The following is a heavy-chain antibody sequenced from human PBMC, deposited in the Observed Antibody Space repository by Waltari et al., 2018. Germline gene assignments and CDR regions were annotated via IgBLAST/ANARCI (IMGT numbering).Heavy chain of an antibody. V-gene: IGHV1-58*01. D-gene: IGHD6-19*01. CDR3: AADSLDSSGWYLCDY. J-gene: IGHJ4*02. CDR2: IVVGSGNT. Sequence: QMQLVQSGPEVKKPGTSVKVSCKASGFTFTSSAVQWVRQARGQRLEWIGWIVVGSGNTNYAQKFQERVTITRDMSTSTAYMELSSLRSEDTAVYYCAADSLDSSGWYLCDYWGQGTLVTVSS. CDR1: GFTFTSSA.